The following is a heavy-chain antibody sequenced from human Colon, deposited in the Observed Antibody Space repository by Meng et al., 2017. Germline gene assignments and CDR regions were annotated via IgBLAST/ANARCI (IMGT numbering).Heavy chain of an antibody. Sequence: QLRESAPGRLKPSGHRSLTCTVSDASISSNYHWGWIRQPPGKGLGLIGNVYSSGSTYYNPSLNSRVTMSVDTSKNQFSLKLRSVTAADTAVYYCVRGNLMVTSPFDYWGQGTVVTVSS. D-gene: IGHD2-8*01. J-gene: IGHJ4*02. V-gene: IGHV4-39*07. CDR1: DASISSNYH. CDR3: VRGNLMVTSPFDY. CDR2: VYSSGST.